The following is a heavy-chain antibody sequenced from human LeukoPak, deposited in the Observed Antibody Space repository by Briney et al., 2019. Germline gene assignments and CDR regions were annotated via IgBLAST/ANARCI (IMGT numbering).Heavy chain of an antibody. CDR3: ARDPVKYGSGSYFLPGY. Sequence: GGSLRLSCAASGFTFSSYGMHWVRQAPGKGLEWVAVIWYDGSNKYYADSVKGRFTISRDNSKNTLYLQMNSLRAEDTAVYYCARDPVKYGSGSYFLPGYWGQGTLVTVSS. V-gene: IGHV3-33*01. J-gene: IGHJ4*02. CDR2: IWYDGSNK. CDR1: GFTFSSYG. D-gene: IGHD3-10*01.